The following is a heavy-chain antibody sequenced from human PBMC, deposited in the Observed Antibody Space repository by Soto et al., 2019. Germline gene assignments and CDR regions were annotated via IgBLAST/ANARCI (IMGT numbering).Heavy chain of an antibody. D-gene: IGHD7-27*01. V-gene: IGHV4-30-4*01. CDR3: ARGPSGDKVHY. J-gene: IGHJ4*02. Sequence: SQTLPLNSTVSGGNITNDYSCWSWIRQPPGEGLEWIGHIFDSGTTYTNPSLRSQVAISLDTSKNHFSLTLSSVTAADTAVYYCARGPSGDKVHYWGQGALVTVSS. CDR2: IFDSGTT. CDR1: GGNITNDYSC.